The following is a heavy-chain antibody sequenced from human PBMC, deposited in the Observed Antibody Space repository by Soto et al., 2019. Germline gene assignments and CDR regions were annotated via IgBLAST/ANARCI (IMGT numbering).Heavy chain of an antibody. D-gene: IGHD2-15*01. CDR2: ISGSGGST. V-gene: IGHV3-23*01. Sequence: GGSLRLSCAASGFTFSSYAMSWVRQAPGKGLEWVSAISGSGGSTYYADSVKGRFTISRDNSKNTLYLQMNSLRAEDTAVYYCAKDHEPIVVVVAANDSMDVWGQGTTVTVSS. CDR3: AKDHEPIVVVVAANDSMDV. J-gene: IGHJ6*02. CDR1: GFTFSSYA.